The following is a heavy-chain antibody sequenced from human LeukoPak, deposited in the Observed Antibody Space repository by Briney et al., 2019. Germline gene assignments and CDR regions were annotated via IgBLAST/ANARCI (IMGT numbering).Heavy chain of an antibody. V-gene: IGHV3-23*01. CDR3: AKGGYSSGWRNYFDY. J-gene: IGHJ4*02. CDR1: GFTFSSYG. CDR2: ISATGGST. Sequence: QSGGSLRLSCAASGFTFSSYGITWVRQAPGKGLEWVSTISATGGSTYYADSVKGGFTISRDNSKDTLYLQMNSLRAEDTAVYYCAKGGYSSGWRNYFDYWGQGTLVTVSS. D-gene: IGHD6-19*01.